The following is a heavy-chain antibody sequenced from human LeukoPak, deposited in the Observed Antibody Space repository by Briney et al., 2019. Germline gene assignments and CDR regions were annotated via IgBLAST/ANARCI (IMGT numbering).Heavy chain of an antibody. V-gene: IGHV3-74*01. CDR2: INSDDSRT. J-gene: IGHJ4*02. Sequence: PGGSLRLSCAASGFTFSAFWMHWVRQAPGKGLVWVSRINSDDSRTTYADSVKGRFTISRDNAKNTLYLQMNSLRAEDTAVYYCARGLVHDTSGYYSDYWGQRTLVTVSS. CDR1: GFTFSAFW. CDR3: ARGLVHDTSGYYSDY. D-gene: IGHD3-22*01.